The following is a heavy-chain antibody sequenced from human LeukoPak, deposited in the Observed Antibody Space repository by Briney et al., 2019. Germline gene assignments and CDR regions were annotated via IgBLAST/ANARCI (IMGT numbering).Heavy chain of an antibody. CDR2: ISSTSGYM. J-gene: IGHJ6*02. V-gene: IGHV3-21*01. CDR1: GFIFSDYN. Sequence: GGSLRLSCEASGFIFSDYNMNWVRQAPGKGLEWVSSISSTSGYMYYADSVKGRFTISRDNAENSLYLQMNSLRAEDTAVYYCARARTYDSSGPYYYYYAMDVWGQGTTVTISS. CDR3: ARARTYDSSGPYYYYYAMDV. D-gene: IGHD3-22*01.